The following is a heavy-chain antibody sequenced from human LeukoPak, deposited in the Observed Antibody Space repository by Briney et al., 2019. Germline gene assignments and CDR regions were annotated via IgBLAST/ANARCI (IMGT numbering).Heavy chain of an antibody. J-gene: IGHJ5*02. D-gene: IGHD5-24*01. Sequence: GGSLRLSCAASGFTVSSNYINWVRQAPGKGLEWVSVTYSGGSTYYADSVKGRFTISRDNSKNTLYLQMNSLRAEDTAVYYCARDFLRSDGWFDPWGQGTLVTVSS. CDR2: TYSGGST. CDR1: GFTVSSNY. V-gene: IGHV3-53*01. CDR3: ARDFLRSDGWFDP.